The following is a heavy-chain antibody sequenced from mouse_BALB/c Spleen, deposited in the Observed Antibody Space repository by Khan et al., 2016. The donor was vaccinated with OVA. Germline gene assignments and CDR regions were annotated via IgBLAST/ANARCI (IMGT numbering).Heavy chain of an antibody. CDR3: ARMYYFGYTFAY. V-gene: IGHV1-77*01. D-gene: IGHD1-2*01. Sequence: QVQLQQSGAELARPGASVKLSCKASGYTFTDYYINWVKQRTGQGLEWIGEIHPGSGDNYHHEKFKGKATLTVDKSSSTVYMQLCSLTAEASAFYFWARMYYFGYTFAYWGQGTLVTGSA. CDR1: GYTFTDYY. CDR2: IHPGSGDN. J-gene: IGHJ3*01.